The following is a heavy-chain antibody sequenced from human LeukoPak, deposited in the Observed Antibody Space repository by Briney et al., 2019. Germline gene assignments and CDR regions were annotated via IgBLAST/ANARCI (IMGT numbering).Heavy chain of an antibody. CDR1: GFTFTTYD. CDR3: ARVDGSSLSRARSDY. CDR2: ISGDGTFI. V-gene: IGHV3-23*01. D-gene: IGHD6-6*01. Sequence: GGSLRLSCTPSGFTFTTYDVNWLRQAPGKGLDWVSAISGDGTFIYYAESVKGRFTISRDSSKSTVHLQMNSLRAEDTAIYYCARVDGSSLSRARSDYWGTGTLVTVSS. J-gene: IGHJ4*02.